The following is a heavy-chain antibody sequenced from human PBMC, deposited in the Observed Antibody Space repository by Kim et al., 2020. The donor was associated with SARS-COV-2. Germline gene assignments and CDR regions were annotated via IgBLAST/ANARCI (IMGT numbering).Heavy chain of an antibody. CDR1: GFTFSVYA. Sequence: GGSLRLSCAASGFTFSVYAMHWVRQASGKGLEWVGRIRSKANSYETAYAASVKGSFTIARDDYTHKAYMHMKSLKNEDTDEYYCTRVPGTTLVFWGAFG. D-gene: IGHD7-27*01. CDR2: IRSKANSYET. V-gene: IGHV3-73*01. CDR3: TRVPGTTLVFWGAFG. J-gene: IGHJ3*02.